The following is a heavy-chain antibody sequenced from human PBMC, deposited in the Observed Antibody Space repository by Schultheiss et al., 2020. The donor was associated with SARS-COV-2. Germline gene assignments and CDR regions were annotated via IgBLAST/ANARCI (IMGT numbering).Heavy chain of an antibody. J-gene: IGHJ5*02. V-gene: IGHV1/OR15-2*01. CDR1: GYTFTGYY. CDR3: ARDTSGSVGLDP. D-gene: IGHD3-10*01. CDR2: ISAYNGNT. Sequence: ASVKVSCKASGYTFTGYYMHWVRQAPGQGLEWMGWISAYNGNTNYAQKLQGRVTITRDTSASTAYMELSRLRSDDTAVYYCARDTSGSVGLDPWGQGTLVTVSS.